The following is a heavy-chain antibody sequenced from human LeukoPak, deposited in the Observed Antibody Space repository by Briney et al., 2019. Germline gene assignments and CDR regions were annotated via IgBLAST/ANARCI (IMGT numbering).Heavy chain of an antibody. J-gene: IGHJ5*02. CDR2: INVRNGNT. V-gene: IGHV1-8*02. D-gene: IGHD3-10*01. CDR1: DYTFSSDG. CDR3: ARATRMVRGVIIGFDP. Sequence: ASVKVSCRTSDYTFSSDGFTWLRQAPGKGLEWMGWINVRNGNTGYAQKFQGRVTMTRNTSISTAYMELSSLRSEDTAVYYCARATRMVRGVIIGFDPWGQGTLVTVSS.